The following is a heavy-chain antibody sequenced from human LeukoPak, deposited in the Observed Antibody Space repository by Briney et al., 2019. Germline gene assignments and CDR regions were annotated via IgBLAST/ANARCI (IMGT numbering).Heavy chain of an antibody. CDR2: ISGSGDST. CDR3: AKGHFASSSFFDY. V-gene: IGHV3-23*01. CDR1: GFTFSSYA. D-gene: IGHD6-6*01. J-gene: IGHJ4*02. Sequence: GSLRLSCAASGFTFSSYAMSRVRQTAGKGLEWVSAISGSGDSTFYADSVKGRFTISRDNSKNTLYLQMNSLRVEDTAVYYCAKGHFASSSFFDYWGQGTLVTVSS.